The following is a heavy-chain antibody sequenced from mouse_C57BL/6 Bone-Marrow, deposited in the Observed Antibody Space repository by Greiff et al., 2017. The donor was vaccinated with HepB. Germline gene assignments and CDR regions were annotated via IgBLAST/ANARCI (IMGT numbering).Heavy chain of an antibody. D-gene: IGHD2-13*01. V-gene: IGHV5-4*01. CDR1: GFTFSSYA. Sequence: EVQVVESGGGLVKPGGSLKLSCAASGFTFSSYAMSWVRQTPEKRLEWVATISDGGSYTDYQDNVKGRFTISRDNAKNNLYLQMSHLKSEDTAMYYGARDNGDYPWYFDVWGTGTTVTVSS. CDR3: ARDNGDYPWYFDV. J-gene: IGHJ1*03. CDR2: ISDGGSYT.